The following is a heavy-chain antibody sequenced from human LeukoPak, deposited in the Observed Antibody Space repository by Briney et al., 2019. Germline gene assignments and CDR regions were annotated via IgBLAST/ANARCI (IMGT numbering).Heavy chain of an antibody. J-gene: IGHJ6*03. V-gene: IGHV4-59*01. CDR3: ATALGTTGIRPRYYYYMDV. Sequence: KPSETLSLTCTVSGGSISSYYWSWIRQPPGKGLEWIGYIYYSGSTNYNPSLKSRVTISVNTSKNQFSLKLSSVTAADTAVYYWATALGTTGIRPRYYYYMDVWGKGTTVTVSS. CDR1: GGSISSYY. CDR2: IYYSGST. D-gene: IGHD1-1*01.